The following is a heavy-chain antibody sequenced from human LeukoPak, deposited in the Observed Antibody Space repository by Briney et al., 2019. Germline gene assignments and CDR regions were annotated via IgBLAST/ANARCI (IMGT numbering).Heavy chain of an antibody. CDR3: ARDIRDWSGSLDYFDY. J-gene: IGHJ4*02. D-gene: IGHD3-3*01. CDR1: GGSISSGDYY. Sequence: SQTLSLTCTVSGGSISSGDYYWSWIRQPPGKGLEWIGYIYYSGGTYYNPSLKSRVTISVDTSKNQFSLKLSSVTAADTAVYYCARDIRDWSGSLDYFDYWGQGTLVTVSS. CDR2: IYYSGGT. V-gene: IGHV4-30-4*01.